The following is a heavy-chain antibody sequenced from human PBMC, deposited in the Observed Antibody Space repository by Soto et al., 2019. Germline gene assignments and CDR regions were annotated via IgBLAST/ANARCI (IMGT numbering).Heavy chain of an antibody. D-gene: IGHD2-2*01. CDR2: ISWNSGNI. J-gene: IGHJ6*03. Sequence: EVQLVESGGGLVQPGRSLRLSCAASGFTFDDYAMHWVRQAPGKGLEWVSGISWNSGNIGYTDSVRGRFTISRDNAKSSLYLQMNSLKTEDTAFYYCARYSSAAIDYFYHMDVLGKGTTVTVSS. CDR1: GFTFDDYA. CDR3: ARYSSAAIDYFYHMDV. V-gene: IGHV3-9*01.